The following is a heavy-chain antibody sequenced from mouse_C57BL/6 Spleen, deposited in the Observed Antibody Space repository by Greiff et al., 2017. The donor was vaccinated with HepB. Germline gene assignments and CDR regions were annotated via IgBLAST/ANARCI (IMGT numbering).Heavy chain of an antibody. CDR2: ISSGSSTI. J-gene: IGHJ2*01. V-gene: IGHV5-17*01. Sequence: DVMLVESGGGLVKPGGSLKLSCAASGFTFSDYGMHWVRQAPEKGLEWVAYISSGSSTIYYADTVKGRFTISRDNAKNTLFLQMTSLRSEDTAMYYCARHGPTYYFDYWGQGTTLTVSS. CDR3: ARHGPTYYFDY. CDR1: GFTFSDYG.